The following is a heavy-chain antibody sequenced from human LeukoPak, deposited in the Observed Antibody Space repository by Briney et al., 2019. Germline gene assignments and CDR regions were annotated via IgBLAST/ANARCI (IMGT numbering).Heavy chain of an antibody. CDR3: ARDGGDCSGDSCYVDY. V-gene: IGHV3-20*04. CDR2: IKWNGGST. J-gene: IGHJ4*02. Sequence: GGSLRLSCAASGFTFDDYGMSWVRQAPGKGLEWVSSIKWNGGSTGYADSVKGRFTISRDNAKNSLYLQMNSLRAEDTALYYCARDGGDCSGDSCYVDYWGQGALVTVSS. CDR1: GFTFDDYG. D-gene: IGHD2-15*01.